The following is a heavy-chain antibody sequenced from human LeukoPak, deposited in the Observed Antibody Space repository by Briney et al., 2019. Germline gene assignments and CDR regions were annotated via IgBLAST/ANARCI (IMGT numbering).Heavy chain of an antibody. Sequence: ASVKVSCKASGYTFTGYYMHWVRQAPGQGLEWMGWINPNSGGTNYAQKFQGRVTMTRDTSISTAYMELSRLRSDDTAVYYCARDLGDCYITGMGAFDYWGQGTLVTVSS. CDR3: ARDLGDCYITGMGAFDY. V-gene: IGHV1-2*02. CDR1: GYTFTGYY. D-gene: IGHD5-24*01. CDR2: INPNSGGT. J-gene: IGHJ4*02.